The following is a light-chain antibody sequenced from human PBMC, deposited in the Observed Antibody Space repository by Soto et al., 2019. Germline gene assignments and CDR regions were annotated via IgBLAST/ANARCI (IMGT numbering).Light chain of an antibody. J-gene: IGKJ4*01. CDR3: KHRNYWLS. CDR2: YAS. V-gene: IGKV3-11*01. CDR1: HSVGNN. Sequence: EVVLTQSPATLSLSPGERATLSCRASHSVGNNLIWYQQRPGQAPTLLISYASTSDAGVPARFSGTESGTDFNLSISSLEREDFAVYLCKHRNYWLSFGGGTKL.